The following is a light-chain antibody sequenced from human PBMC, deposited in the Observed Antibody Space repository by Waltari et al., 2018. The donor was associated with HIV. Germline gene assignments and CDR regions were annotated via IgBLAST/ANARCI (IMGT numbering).Light chain of an antibody. CDR1: ASPTQS. J-gene: IGLJ3*02. CDR2: KDT. CDR3: QSADSSGTWV. V-gene: IGLV3-25*03. Sequence: SYELTQPPSASVSPGKTARITCSGDASPTQSAYWYHQKPGQAPVLVIYKDTERPSGIPERFSGSSSGTTVTLTISGVQAEDEADYYCQSADSSGTWVFGGGTKLTVL.